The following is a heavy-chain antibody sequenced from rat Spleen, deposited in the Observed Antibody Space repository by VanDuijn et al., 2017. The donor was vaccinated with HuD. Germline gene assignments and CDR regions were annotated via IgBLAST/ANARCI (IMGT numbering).Heavy chain of an antibody. CDR3: ARAPGNGYVMDA. V-gene: IGHV2-45*01. J-gene: IGHJ4*01. Sequence: QVQLMESGPGLVQPSETLSLTCTVSGFSLISYSVHWVRKPPVNGLEWMGVMWRSGSTEYNSALRSRLSISRDTSKNHIFLKMNSLQSEDTATYHCARAPGNGYVMDAWGQGASVTVSS. D-gene: IGHD5-1*01. CDR1: GFSLISYS. CDR2: MWRSGST.